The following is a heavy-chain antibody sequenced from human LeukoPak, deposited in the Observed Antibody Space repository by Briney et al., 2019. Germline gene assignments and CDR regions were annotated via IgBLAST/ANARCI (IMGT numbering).Heavy chain of an antibody. J-gene: IGHJ4*02. Sequence: GGSLRLSCAASGLTFSDYWMNWVRQAPGKGLEWVAIIKQDGSEKLYVDSVKGPFTISRENAKSSLYLQINNLRAEDTAMYYCVSGIDWLPDYWGQGTPVTVSS. D-gene: IGHD3-9*01. CDR2: IKQDGSEK. CDR3: VSGIDWLPDY. V-gene: IGHV3-7*03. CDR1: GLTFSDYW.